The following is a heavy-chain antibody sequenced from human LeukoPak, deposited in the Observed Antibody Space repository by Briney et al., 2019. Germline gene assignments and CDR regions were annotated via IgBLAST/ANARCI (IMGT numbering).Heavy chain of an antibody. CDR3: ARDFDLGFWSPRMDV. V-gene: IGHV3-43*02. CDR2: ISGDGGST. CDR1: GFTFDDYA. D-gene: IGHD3-3*01. Sequence: PGGSLRLSCAASGFTFDDYAMHWVRQAPGKGLEWVSLISGDGGSTYYAVSVKGRFTISRDNAKNSLYLQMNSLRAEDTAVYYCARDFDLGFWSPRMDVWGKGTTVTVSS. J-gene: IGHJ6*03.